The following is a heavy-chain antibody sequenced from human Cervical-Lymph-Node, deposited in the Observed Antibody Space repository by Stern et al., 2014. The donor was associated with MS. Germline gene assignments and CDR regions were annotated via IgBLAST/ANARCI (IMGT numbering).Heavy chain of an antibody. CDR2: ISSSGSTI. CDR3: ARDGRQLWETFDY. Sequence: QVQLMQSGGGLVKPGGSLRLSCAASGFTFSDYYMSWIRQAPGKGLECISYISSSGSTIYYADSVKGRFTISRDNAKNSLYLQMNSLRAEDTAVYYCARDGRQLWETFDYWGQGTLVTVSS. D-gene: IGHD5-18*01. J-gene: IGHJ4*02. CDR1: GFTFSDYY. V-gene: IGHV3-11*01.